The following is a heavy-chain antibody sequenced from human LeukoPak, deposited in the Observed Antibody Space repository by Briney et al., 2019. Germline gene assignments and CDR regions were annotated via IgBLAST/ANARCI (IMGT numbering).Heavy chain of an antibody. CDR3: ARAPSGCGGTCSFDS. D-gene: IGHD2-15*01. J-gene: IGHJ4*02. CDR1: GASRSNSF. CDR2: IYTSGTT. Sequence: SETLSLNCTVSGASRSNSFWSCIRHPARTGLDWIGRIYTSGTTNYNPSLKSRVTLSVDTSNNHFSLTLTSVTAADTALYYCARAPSGCGGTCSFDSWGQGTLVTVSS. V-gene: IGHV4-4*07.